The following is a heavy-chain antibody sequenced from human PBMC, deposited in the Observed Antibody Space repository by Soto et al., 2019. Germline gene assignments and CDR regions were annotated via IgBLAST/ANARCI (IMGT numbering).Heavy chain of an antibody. CDR3: AHITLGYYGSVSSGMDV. D-gene: IGHD3-10*01. CDR1: GFSLSTSGVG. CDR2: IYWDDDK. Sequence: QITLKESGPTLVKPTQTLTLTCTFSGFSLSTSGVGVGWIRQPPGKALEWLALIYWDDDKRYSPSLKSRLTITKXXSXHXXVLTMTNMDPVDTATYFCAHITLGYYGSVSSGMDVWGQGTTVTVSS. J-gene: IGHJ6*02. V-gene: IGHV2-5*02.